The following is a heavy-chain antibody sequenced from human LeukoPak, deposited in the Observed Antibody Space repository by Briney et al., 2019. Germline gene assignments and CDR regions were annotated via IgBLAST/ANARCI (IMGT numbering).Heavy chain of an antibody. CDR3: ASQDFWSGYHNWLDP. J-gene: IGHJ5*02. Sequence: GGSLRLSCAASGFTFSSYSMNWVRQALGKGLEWVSSISSSSSYIYYADSVKGRFTISRDNAKNTLYLQMNSLGAEDTAVYYCASQDFWSGYHNWLDPWGQGTLVTVSS. V-gene: IGHV3-21*01. CDR2: ISSSSSYI. CDR1: GFTFSSYS. D-gene: IGHD3-3*01.